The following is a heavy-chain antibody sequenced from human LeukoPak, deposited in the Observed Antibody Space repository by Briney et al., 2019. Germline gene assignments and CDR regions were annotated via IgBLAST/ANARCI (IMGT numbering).Heavy chain of an antibody. CDR3: ARDVRFGSGSYGNY. CDR1: GYTLSTYW. V-gene: IGHV3-7*01. D-gene: IGHD3-10*01. J-gene: IGHJ4*02. Sequence: GGSLRLSCAASGYTLSTYWMSWVRQAPGKGLEWVANIKQDGSEKCYVDSVKGRFTISRDNAKNSLYLQMNSLRAEDTAVYYCARDVRFGSGSYGNYWGQGTLVTVSS. CDR2: IKQDGSEK.